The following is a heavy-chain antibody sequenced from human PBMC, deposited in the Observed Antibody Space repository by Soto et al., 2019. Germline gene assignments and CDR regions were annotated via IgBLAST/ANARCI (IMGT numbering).Heavy chain of an antibody. CDR1: GFTFSDYY. Sequence: GGSLRLSCAASGFTFSDYYMSWIRQAPGKGLEWVSYISSSGTTIYYASSVKGRFTVSRDNSKSTMYLQMNSLRAEDTAMYYCARDNIGSSSGMDVWGQGTTVTVSS. CDR3: ARDNIGSSSGMDV. CDR2: ISSSGTTI. V-gene: IGHV3-11*04. J-gene: IGHJ6*02. D-gene: IGHD5-12*01.